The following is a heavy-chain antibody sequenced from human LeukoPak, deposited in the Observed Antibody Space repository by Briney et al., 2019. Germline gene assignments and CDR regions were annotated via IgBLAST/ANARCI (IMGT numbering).Heavy chain of an antibody. V-gene: IGHV3-30*18. Sequence: GGSLRLSCAASGFTFSSYGMYWVRQAPGKGLEWVAVISYDGSNKYYADSVKGRFTISRDNSKNTLYLQMNSLRAEDTAVYYCAKGRRPGSYYYYYGMDVWGQGTTVTVSS. J-gene: IGHJ6*02. CDR2: ISYDGSNK. CDR3: AKGRRPGSYYYYYGMDV. D-gene: IGHD7-27*01. CDR1: GFTFSSYG.